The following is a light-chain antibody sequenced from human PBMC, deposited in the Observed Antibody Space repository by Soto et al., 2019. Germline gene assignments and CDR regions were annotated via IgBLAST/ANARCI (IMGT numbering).Light chain of an antibody. CDR2: GTS. J-gene: IGKJ1*01. Sequence: EIVLTQSPGTLSLSPGERATLSCRASQSISSRYLAWYQQKPGQAPRVLIYGTSSRATGIPDRFSGSGSGRDFTITISSREHEDFAVYFCQQSSDSLPRTFGQGTKVEIK. CDR3: QQSSDSLPRT. V-gene: IGKV3-20*01. CDR1: QSISSRY.